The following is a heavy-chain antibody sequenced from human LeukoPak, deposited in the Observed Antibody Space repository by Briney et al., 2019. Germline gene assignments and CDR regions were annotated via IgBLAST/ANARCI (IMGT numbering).Heavy chain of an antibody. J-gene: IGHJ3*02. CDR1: GDSITRGDY. Sequence: SETLSLTCSVSGDSITRGDYWGWIRQPPGKGLEWIGSIYHNGITHYNPSLKSRVTISVDTSKNQFSLRLNSVTAADTAVYYCARGGGYDQGYAFDIWGQGTMVTVSS. CDR2: IYHNGIT. D-gene: IGHD5-12*01. CDR3: ARGGGYDQGYAFDI. V-gene: IGHV4-38-2*02.